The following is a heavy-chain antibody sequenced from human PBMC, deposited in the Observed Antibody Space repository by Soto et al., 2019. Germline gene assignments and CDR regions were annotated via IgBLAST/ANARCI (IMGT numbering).Heavy chain of an antibody. J-gene: IGHJ4*02. CDR2: IRSKANSYAT. D-gene: IGHD2-2*01. CDR1: GFTFSGSA. CDR3: TIVVVPAAQTTVTTN. Sequence: PGGSLRLSCAASGFTFSGSAMHWVRQASGKGLEWVGRIRSKANSYATAYAASVKGRFTISRDDSKNTAYLQMNSLKTEDTAVYYCTIVVVPAAQTTVTTNWGQGTLVTVSS. V-gene: IGHV3-73*01.